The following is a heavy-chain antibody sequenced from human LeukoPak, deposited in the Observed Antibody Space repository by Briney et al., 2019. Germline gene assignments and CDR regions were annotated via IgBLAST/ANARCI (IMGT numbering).Heavy chain of an antibody. V-gene: IGHV4-4*09. D-gene: IGHD3-3*01. Sequence: SETLSLTCTVSGGSISSYYWSWIRQPPGKGLEWIGYIYTSGSTNYNPSLKSRVTISVDTSKNQFSLKLSSVTAADTAVYYCAREVWGVASGYLTFFDYWGQGTLVTVSS. CDR1: GGSISSYY. J-gene: IGHJ4*02. CDR3: AREVWGVASGYLTFFDY. CDR2: IYTSGST.